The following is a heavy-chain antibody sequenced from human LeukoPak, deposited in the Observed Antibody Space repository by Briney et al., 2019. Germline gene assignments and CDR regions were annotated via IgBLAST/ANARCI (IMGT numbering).Heavy chain of an antibody. CDR1: GYSISSGYY. Sequence: PSETLSLTCAVSGYSISSGYYWGWIRQPPGKGLEWIGSIYQSGSTYYNPSLKSRVTISVDTSKNQFSLKLSSVTAVDTAVYYCANKGKYCSSTSCPPDGAFDIWGQGTMVTVSS. V-gene: IGHV4-38-2*01. CDR2: IYQSGST. J-gene: IGHJ3*02. D-gene: IGHD2-2*01. CDR3: ANKGKYCSSTSCPPDGAFDI.